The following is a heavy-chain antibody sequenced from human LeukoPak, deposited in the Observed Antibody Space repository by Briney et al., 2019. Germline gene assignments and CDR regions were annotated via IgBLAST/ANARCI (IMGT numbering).Heavy chain of an antibody. D-gene: IGHD5-18*01. Sequence: SETLSLTCAVYGGSFSGYCWSWIRQPPGKGLEWSGEINHSGSTNYNPSLKSRVTISVDTSKNQFSLKLSSVTAADTAVYYCARGRGYSYAFYYYYYMDVWGKGTTVTVSS. CDR3: ARGRGYSYAFYYYYYMDV. CDR2: INHSGST. CDR1: GGSFSGYC. V-gene: IGHV4-34*01. J-gene: IGHJ6*03.